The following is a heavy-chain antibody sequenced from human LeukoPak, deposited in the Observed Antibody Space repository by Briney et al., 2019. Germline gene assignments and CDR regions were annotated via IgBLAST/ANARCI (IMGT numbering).Heavy chain of an antibody. D-gene: IGHD3-10*01. CDR3: ARGTVTMVDY. J-gene: IGHJ4*02. Sequence: GGSLRLSCAASGFTFSSYAMHWVRQAPGRGLEWVSVIYSGGSTYYADSVKGRFTISRDNSKNTLFLQMNSLRAGDTAVYYCARGTVTMVDYWGQGTLVTVSS. V-gene: IGHV3-66*01. CDR2: IYSGGST. CDR1: GFTFSSYA.